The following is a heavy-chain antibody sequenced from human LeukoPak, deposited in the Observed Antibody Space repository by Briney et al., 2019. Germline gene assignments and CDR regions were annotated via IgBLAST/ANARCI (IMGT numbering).Heavy chain of an antibody. D-gene: IGHD3-3*01. Sequence: ASVKVSCKASGYTFTSYYMHWVRQAPGQGLEWMGIINPSGGSTSYAQKFQGRVTMTRDTSTSTVYMELSSLRSEDTAVYYCARDSPDYDFWSGYSNWYFDLRGRGTLVTVSS. CDR3: ARDSPDYDFWSGYSNWYFDL. V-gene: IGHV1-46*01. CDR1: GYTFTSYY. CDR2: INPSGGST. J-gene: IGHJ2*01.